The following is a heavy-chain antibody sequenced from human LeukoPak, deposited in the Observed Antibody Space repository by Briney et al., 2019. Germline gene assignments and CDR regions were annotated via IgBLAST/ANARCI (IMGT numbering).Heavy chain of an antibody. CDR1: GFTFSNYW. D-gene: IGHD6-13*01. CDR3: ARDPYSSSWSYGMDV. Sequence: GGSLRLSCTASGFTFSNYWMSWVRQTPEKGLEWVANIKQDGSEKVYLDSVKGRFTISRVNAQTSLYLHMNSLRAEDTAVYYCARDPYSSSWSYGMDVWGQGTTVTVSS. J-gene: IGHJ6*02. CDR2: IKQDGSEK. V-gene: IGHV3-7*05.